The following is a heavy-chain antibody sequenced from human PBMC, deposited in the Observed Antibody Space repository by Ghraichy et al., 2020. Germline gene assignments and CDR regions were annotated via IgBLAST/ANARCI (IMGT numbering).Heavy chain of an antibody. CDR3: VLLGSSSYYYYYGMDV. CDR1: GFTFSDHY. J-gene: IGHJ6*02. V-gene: IGHV3-72*01. D-gene: IGHD6-13*01. CDR2: TRNKANSYTT. Sequence: GGSLRLSCAASGFTFSDHYMDWVRQAPGKGLEWVGRTRNKANSYTTEYAASVKGRFTISRDDSKNSLYLQMNSLKTEDTAVYYCVLLGSSSYYYYYGMDVWGQGTTVTVSS.